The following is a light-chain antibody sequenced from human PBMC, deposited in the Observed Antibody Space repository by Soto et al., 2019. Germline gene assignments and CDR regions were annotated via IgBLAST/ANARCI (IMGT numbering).Light chain of an antibody. Sequence: DIVMTQSPDSLAVSLGERATINCKSSQSVLYSSNNKGYLAWYQQKPGQPPKLLIFWASTRESGVPDRFSGSGSGTDFTLTISSLQAEDVAVYYCQQYYSTPPTFGQGTKVEIK. CDR1: QSVLYSSNNKGY. CDR2: WAS. V-gene: IGKV4-1*01. J-gene: IGKJ1*01. CDR3: QQYYSTPPT.